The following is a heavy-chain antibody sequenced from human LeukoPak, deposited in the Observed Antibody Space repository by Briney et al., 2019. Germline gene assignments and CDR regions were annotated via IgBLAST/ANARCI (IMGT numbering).Heavy chain of an antibody. CDR2: IYYSGST. CDR3: ARTGLYDSSGYYPNWFDP. V-gene: IGHV4-59*01. D-gene: IGHD3-22*01. J-gene: IGHJ5*02. Sequence: SETLSLTCTVSGGSISSYYWSWIRQPPGKGLEWIGYIYYSGSTNYNPSLKNRVTISVDTSKNQFSLKLSSVTAADTAVYYCARTGLYDSSGYYPNWFDPWGQGTLVTVSS. CDR1: GGSISSYY.